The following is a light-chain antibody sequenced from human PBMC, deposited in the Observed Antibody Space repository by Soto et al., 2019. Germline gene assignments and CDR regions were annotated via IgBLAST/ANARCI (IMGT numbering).Light chain of an antibody. CDR3: AAWDDSLNGVV. V-gene: IGLV1-44*01. J-gene: IGLJ3*02. CDR1: RSNIGSNS. Sequence: QSVLTQSPSASGTPGQRVTMSCSGSRSNIGSNSVSWYQQLPGTVPKLLIYSKHQRPSGVPDRFSGSKSATSASLAISGLQSEDEADYYCAAWDDSLNGVVFGGGTKLTVL. CDR2: SKH.